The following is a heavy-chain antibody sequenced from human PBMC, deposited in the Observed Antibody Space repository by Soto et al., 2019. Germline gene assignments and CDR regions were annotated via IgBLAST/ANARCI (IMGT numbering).Heavy chain of an antibody. CDR3: ARAGSGMDV. V-gene: IGHV1-2*04. CDR1: GYTFSGSY. D-gene: IGHD3-10*01. Sequence: QVQLVQSGAEVKKPGASVKVSCKASGYTFSGSYIHWVRQAPGQGLEWMGWINPNNGGTSYAQKFQGWVTMTRDTSISTAYMELRRLKSDDTATYYCARAGSGMDVWGQGNTVSVSS. J-gene: IGHJ6*02. CDR2: INPNNGGT.